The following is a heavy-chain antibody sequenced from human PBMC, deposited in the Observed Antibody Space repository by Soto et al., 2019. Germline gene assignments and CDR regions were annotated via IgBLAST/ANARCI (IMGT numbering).Heavy chain of an antibody. CDR1: GYTFTSYG. D-gene: IGHD3-10*01. V-gene: IGHV1-18*04. CDR2: ISAYNGNT. CDR3: ARDKLLWFGELLPNWFDP. Sequence: WASVKVSCKASGYTFTSYGISWVRQAPGQGLEWMGWISAYNGNTNYAQKLQGRVTMTTDTSTSTAYMELRSLRSDDTAVYYCARDKLLWFGELLPNWFDPWGQGTLVTVSS. J-gene: IGHJ5*02.